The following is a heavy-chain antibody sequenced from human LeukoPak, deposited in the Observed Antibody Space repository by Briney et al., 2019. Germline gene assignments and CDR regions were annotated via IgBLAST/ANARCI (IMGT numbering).Heavy chain of an antibody. V-gene: IGHV1-2*02. CDR2: INPNSGGT. CDR1: GYTFTGYY. D-gene: IGHD6-19*01. CDR3: ARGRQRYSSGWYDY. Sequence: ASVTVSCKASGYTFTGYYMHWVRQAPGQGLEWMGWINPNSGGTNYAQKFQGRVTMTRDTSISTAYMELSRLRSDDTAVYYCARGRQRYSSGWYDYWGQGTLVTVPS. J-gene: IGHJ4*02.